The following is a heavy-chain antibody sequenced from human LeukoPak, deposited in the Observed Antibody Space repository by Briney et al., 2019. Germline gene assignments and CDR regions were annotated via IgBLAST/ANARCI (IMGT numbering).Heavy chain of an antibody. V-gene: IGHV4-39*01. CDR2: IYYSVTT. J-gene: IGHJ4*02. D-gene: IGHD6-13*01. CDR1: VGSISSSSYY. Sequence: TSETLSLTCTVPVGSISSSSYYWGWIRQPPGKGLVWIGSIYYSVTTSYNPSFKSRAPLSVDTSKNQFSLKLTSLTASTPPDVYCARRYSSSWYSETDYWGQGTLVSVSS. CDR3: ARRYSSSWYSETDY.